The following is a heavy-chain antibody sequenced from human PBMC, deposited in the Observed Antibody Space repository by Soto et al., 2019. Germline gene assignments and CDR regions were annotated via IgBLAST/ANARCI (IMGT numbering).Heavy chain of an antibody. Sequence: QVQLQESGPGLVKPSQTLSLTCTVSGGSISSGGYYWSWIRQHPGKGLEWIGYIYYSGSTYYNPSLKSRVTIAVDTSKNQFSLKLSSVTAADTAVYYCARDESYYYDSSGYSDAFDIWGQGTMVTVSS. D-gene: IGHD3-22*01. CDR2: IYYSGST. V-gene: IGHV4-31*03. CDR3: ARDESYYYDSSGYSDAFDI. J-gene: IGHJ3*02. CDR1: GGSISSGGYY.